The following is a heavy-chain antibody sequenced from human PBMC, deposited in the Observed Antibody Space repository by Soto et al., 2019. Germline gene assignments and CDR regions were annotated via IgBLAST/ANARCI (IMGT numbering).Heavy chain of an antibody. V-gene: IGHV4-61*01. CDR3: ARDIRGYSRAFDY. D-gene: IGHD5-18*01. Sequence: PSETLSLTGTVSAGSVSSGSFYWTWIRQPPGKGLEWIGYIYYNGSTNYNPSLKSRVTISIDTSKNQLSLRLTSLIAADTAVYYCARDIRGYSRAFDYWGQGPLVT. CDR2: IYYNGST. CDR1: AGSVSSGSFY. J-gene: IGHJ4*02.